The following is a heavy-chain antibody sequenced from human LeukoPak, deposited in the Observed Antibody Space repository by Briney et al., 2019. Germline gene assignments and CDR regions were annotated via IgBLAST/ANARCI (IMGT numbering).Heavy chain of an antibody. CDR1: GGSISSGGYY. Sequence: SETLSLTCTVSGGSISSGGYYWGWIRQPPGKGLEWIGSIYYSGSTYYNPFLKSRVTISVDTSKNQFSLKLSSVTAADTAVYYCARGAVSGSYYNWFDPWGQGTLVTVSS. D-gene: IGHD1-26*01. J-gene: IGHJ5*02. V-gene: IGHV4-39*07. CDR3: ARGAVSGSYYNWFDP. CDR2: IYYSGST.